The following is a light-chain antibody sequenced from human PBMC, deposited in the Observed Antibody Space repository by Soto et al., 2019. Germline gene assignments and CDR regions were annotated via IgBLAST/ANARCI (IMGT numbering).Light chain of an antibody. CDR3: SSYRSGTTVV. Sequence: QSALAQPASLSGSPGQSISISCTGNSTDVGGYDFVSWYKHQPGTAPKLLISEVSKRPSGVSDRFSGSKSGDTASLTISGLQAEDEADYYCSSYRSGTTVVFGSGTKVTVL. CDR1: STDVGGYDF. CDR2: EVS. V-gene: IGLV2-14*01. J-gene: IGLJ1*01.